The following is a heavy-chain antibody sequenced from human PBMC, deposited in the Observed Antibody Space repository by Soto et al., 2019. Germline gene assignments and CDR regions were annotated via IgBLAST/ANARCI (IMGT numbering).Heavy chain of an antibody. CDR3: ARTGYSYGYTLGYFDY. V-gene: IGHV3-11*06. CDR1: GFTFSDYY. CDR2: ISSSSSYT. Sequence: GGALRLCCAAFGFTFSDYYMSWIRQAPGKGLEWVSYISSSSSYTNYADPVKGRFTISRDNAKNSLYLQMNSLRAEDTAVYYCARTGYSYGYTLGYFDYWGQGTLVTVSS. D-gene: IGHD5-18*01. J-gene: IGHJ4*02.